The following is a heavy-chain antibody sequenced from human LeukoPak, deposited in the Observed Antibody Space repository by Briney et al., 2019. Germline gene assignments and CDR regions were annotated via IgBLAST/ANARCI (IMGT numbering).Heavy chain of an antibody. V-gene: IGHV4-4*02. CDR2: IYHSGST. CDR1: GGSISSSNW. Sequence: SGTLSLTCAVSGGSISSSNWWSWVRQPPGKGLEWIGEIYHSGSTNYNPSLKSRVTISVDKSKNQFSLKLSSVTAADTAVYYCARDPGAEQQLVPGWFDPWGQGTLVTVSS. CDR3: ARDPGAEQQLVPGWFDP. D-gene: IGHD6-13*01. J-gene: IGHJ5*02.